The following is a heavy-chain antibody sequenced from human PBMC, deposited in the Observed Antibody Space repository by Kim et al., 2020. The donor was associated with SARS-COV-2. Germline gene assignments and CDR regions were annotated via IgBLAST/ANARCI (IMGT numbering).Heavy chain of an antibody. V-gene: IGHV4-59*03. Sequence: NPALKSRVTISVDTSKNQLSLKLTSVTAADTAVYYCALRLSGLAGGGFDPWGQGTLVTVSS. D-gene: IGHD6-13*01. CDR3: ALRLSGLAGGGFDP. J-gene: IGHJ5*02.